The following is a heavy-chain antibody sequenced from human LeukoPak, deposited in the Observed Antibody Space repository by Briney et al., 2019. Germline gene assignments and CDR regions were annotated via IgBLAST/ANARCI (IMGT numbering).Heavy chain of an antibody. V-gene: IGHV4-38-2*01. D-gene: IGHD2-2*01. Sequence: SETLSLTCAVSGYSISSGYYWGWIRQPPGKGLEWLGSIYHSGSTYYNPSLKSRVTISVDTSKNQFSLKLSSVTAADTAVYYCARQRYCSSTSCSGWFDPWGEGTLVTVSS. J-gene: IGHJ5*02. CDR3: ARQRYCSSTSCSGWFDP. CDR2: IYHSGST. CDR1: GYSISSGYY.